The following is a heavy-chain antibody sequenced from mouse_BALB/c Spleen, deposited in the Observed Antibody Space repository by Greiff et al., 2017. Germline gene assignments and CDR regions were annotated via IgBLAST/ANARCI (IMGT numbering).Heavy chain of an antibody. J-gene: IGHJ1*01. CDR3: ARGPLYGSRPYWYFDV. V-gene: IGHV5-6-5*01. CDR2: ISSGGST. D-gene: IGHD1-1*01. CDR1: GFTFSSYA. Sequence: EVKLVESGGGLVKPGGSLKLSCAASGFTFSSYAMSWVRQTPEKRLEWVASISSGGSTYYPDSVKGRFTISSNNARNIRYLKMSRLRSEDKAMYYCARGPLYGSRPYWYFDVWGAGTTVTVSS.